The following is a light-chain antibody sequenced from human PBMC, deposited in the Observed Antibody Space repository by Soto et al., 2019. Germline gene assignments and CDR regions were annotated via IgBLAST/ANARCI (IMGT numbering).Light chain of an antibody. CDR2: HAS. J-gene: IGKJ1*01. V-gene: IGKV1-5*02. CDR3: HQYNSYA. Sequence: IRLTQSASHMCADVRDRVTIICRASQSISNWLAWYQQKPGTAPKVLIYHASNLQSGVPSRFSGSGSGTEFTLTISSLQPDDFATYYCHQYNSYAFGQGTKVDIK. CDR1: QSISNW.